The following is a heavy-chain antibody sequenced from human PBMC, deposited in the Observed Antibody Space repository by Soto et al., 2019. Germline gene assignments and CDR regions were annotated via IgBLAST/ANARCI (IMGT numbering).Heavy chain of an antibody. CDR1: GYTFTDYA. D-gene: IGHD2-8*01. V-gene: IGHV1-3*01. CDR3: ARAAYCTSPICYPLGDNMEV. Sequence: QVQLVQSGAEVKKPGASVKVSCKASGYTFTDYAIHWVRQAPGQRLEWMEWINAGNGNTVYSQKFQGRITITRDTSASIAYVELSTLTSEDTAVFYCARAAYCTSPICYPLGDNMEVWGKGTTVTVSS. CDR2: INAGNGNT. J-gene: IGHJ6*03.